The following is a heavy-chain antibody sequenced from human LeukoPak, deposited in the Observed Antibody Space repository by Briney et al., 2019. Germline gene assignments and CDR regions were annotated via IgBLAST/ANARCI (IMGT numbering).Heavy chain of an antibody. V-gene: IGHV4-59*01. J-gene: IGHJ6*02. Sequence: SETMSLTCTVSGSSISSNYWSWIRQPPGKGLEWIGYIYYSGSTNYNPSLKSRVTISVDTSKNQFSLKLSSVTAADTAVYYCARHAGRGYYYYGMDVWGQGTTVTVSS. CDR1: GSSISSNY. CDR3: ARHAGRGYYYYGMDV. CDR2: IYYSGST.